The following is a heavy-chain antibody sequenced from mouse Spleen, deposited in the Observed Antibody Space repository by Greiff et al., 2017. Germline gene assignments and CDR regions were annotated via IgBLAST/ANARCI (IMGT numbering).Heavy chain of an antibody. CDR2: ISSGSSTI. CDR1: GFTFSDYG. V-gene: IGHV5-17*01. CDR3: ARDRYDAAWFAY. Sequence: EVQLVESGGGLVKPGGSLKLSCAASGFTFSDYGMHWVRQAPEKGLEWVAYISSGSSTIYYADTVKGRFTISRDNAKNTLFLQMTSLRSEDTAMYYCARDRYDAAWFAYWGQGTLVTVSA. J-gene: IGHJ3*01. D-gene: IGHD2-14*01.